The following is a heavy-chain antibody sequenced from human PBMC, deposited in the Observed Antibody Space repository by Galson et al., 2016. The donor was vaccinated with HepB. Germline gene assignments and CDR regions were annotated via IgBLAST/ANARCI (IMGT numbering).Heavy chain of an antibody. V-gene: IGHV4-31*03. CDR3: ARVAAATLGYYYYYGLDV. D-gene: IGHD2-15*01. Sequence: TLSLTCTVSGGSISSGGYYWNWIRQRPGEGLEWIGYISNSGSTHYNPSLTSRLTMSVDTSKNQFSLKLSSATAADSAVYFCARVAAATLGYYYYYGLDVWGQGTTVTVSS. CDR1: GGSISSGGYY. J-gene: IGHJ6*02. CDR2: ISNSGST.